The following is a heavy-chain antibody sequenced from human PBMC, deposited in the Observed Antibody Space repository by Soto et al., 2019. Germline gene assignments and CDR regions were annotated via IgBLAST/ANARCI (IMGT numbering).Heavy chain of an antibody. CDR1: GYTFTSYA. V-gene: IGHV1-3*01. CDR2: INAGNGNT. Sequence: QVQLVQSGAEVKKPGASVKVSCKASGYTFTSYAMHWVRQAPGQRLEWMGWINAGNGNTKYSQKFQGRVTITRDTSASTAYMELSSLRSEDTAVYYCAGKTADYYYYGMDVWGQGTTVTVSS. CDR3: AGKTADYYYYGMDV. J-gene: IGHJ6*02.